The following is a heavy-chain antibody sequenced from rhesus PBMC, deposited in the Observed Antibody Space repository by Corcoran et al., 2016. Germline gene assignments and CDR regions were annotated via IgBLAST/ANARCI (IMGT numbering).Heavy chain of an antibody. CDR2: IYWDDDK. CDR1: GFSLTTSGMG. D-gene: IGHD4-23*01. V-gene: IGHV2-174*01. J-gene: IGHJ5-1*01. Sequence: QVTLKESGPALVKPTQTLTLTCTFSGFSLTTSGMGVGWIRLPPGQALEWLALIYWDDDKRYNTSLKSRLTISKDTSKNQVVLTITNMDPVDTATYYCARCGVNTATRGFDVWGPGVLVTVSS. CDR3: ARCGVNTATRGFDV.